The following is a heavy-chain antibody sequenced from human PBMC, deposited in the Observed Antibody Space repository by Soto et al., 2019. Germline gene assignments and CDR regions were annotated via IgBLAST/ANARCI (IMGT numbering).Heavy chain of an antibody. CDR2: INSDGSST. Sequence: GGSLRLSCAASGFTFSSYWMHWVRQAPGKGLVWVSRINSDGSSTSYADSVEGRFTISRDNAKNTLYLQMNSLRAEDTAVYYCASSLYYGSGSFFDYWGQGTLVTVSS. CDR1: GFTFSSYW. J-gene: IGHJ4*02. V-gene: IGHV3-74*01. D-gene: IGHD3-10*01. CDR3: ASSLYYGSGSFFDY.